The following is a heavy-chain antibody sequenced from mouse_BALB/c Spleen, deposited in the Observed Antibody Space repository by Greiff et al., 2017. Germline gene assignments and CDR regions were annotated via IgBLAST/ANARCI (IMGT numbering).Heavy chain of an antibody. D-gene: IGHD1-2*01. CDR3: ARSELRLAAWCAY. Sequence: VQLQPSGPELVKPGASVKISLQASGYPFTDYNLHWVKQSHGKSLEWIGYIYPYNGGTGYNQKFKSKATLTVDNSSSTAYMELRSLTSEDSAVYYCARSELRLAAWCAYWGQGTLVTVSA. CDR2: IYPYNGGT. J-gene: IGHJ3*01. CDR1: GYPFTDYN. V-gene: IGHV1S29*02.